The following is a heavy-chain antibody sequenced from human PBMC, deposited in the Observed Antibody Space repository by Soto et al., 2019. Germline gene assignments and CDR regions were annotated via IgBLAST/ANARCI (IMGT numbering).Heavy chain of an antibody. Sequence: CGSLRLSCAASGFTFNIYTMNLVRQAPGRGLEWVSSIVTSSSYIYYADSVKGRFTISRDNAKNSLFLQMNSLRADDTAVYYCARDSVRDYLYYYYGMDVWGQGTTVTVSS. V-gene: IGHV3-21*01. CDR1: GFTFNIYT. D-gene: IGHD4-17*01. J-gene: IGHJ6*02. CDR2: IVTSSSYI. CDR3: ARDSVRDYLYYYYGMDV.